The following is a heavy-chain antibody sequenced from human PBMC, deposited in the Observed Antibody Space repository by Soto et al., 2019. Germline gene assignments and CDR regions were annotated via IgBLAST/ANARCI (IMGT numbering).Heavy chain of an antibody. V-gene: IGHV3-23*01. CDR3: AKATPTGGGAFDI. CDR2: ILVSGST. J-gene: IGHJ3*02. CDR1: GFICSSYD. Sequence: GGSLRLSCAASGFICSSYDMSWVRQAPGKGLEWVSTILVSGSTHYEDSVKGRFTISRDGSKNTLYLQMNSLTAGDTAVYYCAKATPTGGGAFDICGPGTMVTVSS. D-gene: IGHD2-8*02.